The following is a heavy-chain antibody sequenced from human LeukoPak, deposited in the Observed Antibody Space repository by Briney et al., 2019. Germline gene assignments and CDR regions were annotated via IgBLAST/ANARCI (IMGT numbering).Heavy chain of an antibody. CDR1: GFSFSAAW. CDR2: IKNDGSDK. Sequence: GGSLRLSCEASGFSFSAAWMTWVRQAPGKGLEWVATIKNDGSDKYYVNSVKGRFTLSRDNAKNSVYLQMNSLRVEDTAVYYCVNLGYSDGGQGTLVTVSS. V-gene: IGHV3-7*01. D-gene: IGHD5-12*01. J-gene: IGHJ4*02. CDR3: VNLGYSD.